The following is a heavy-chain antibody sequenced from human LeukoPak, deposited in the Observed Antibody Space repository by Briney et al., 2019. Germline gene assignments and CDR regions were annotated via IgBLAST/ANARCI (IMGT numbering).Heavy chain of an antibody. D-gene: IGHD6-13*01. V-gene: IGHV4-31*03. J-gene: IGHJ1*01. Sequence: TSGTLSLTCTVSGGSISSGGYYWSWIRQHPGKGLECIGYIYYSGSTYYNPSLKSRVTISVDTSKNQFSLKLSSVTAADTAVYYCALMAADGVRYFQHWGQGTLVNVSS. CDR1: GGSISSGGYY. CDR3: ALMAADGVRYFQH. CDR2: IYYSGST.